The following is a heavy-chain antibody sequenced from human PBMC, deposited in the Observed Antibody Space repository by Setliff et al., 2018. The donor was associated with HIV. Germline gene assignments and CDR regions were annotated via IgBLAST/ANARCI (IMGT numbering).Heavy chain of an antibody. CDR1: DGSISNYY. CDR2: IFTSGTT. Sequence: PSETLSLTCTVSDGSISNYYWNWIRQPAGKGLEWIGRIFTSGTTNYNPSLRSRVTISVDTSKNQFSLRLSSVTAADTAVYYCAREGLYNSYYYYMDVWGIGTTVTVSS. J-gene: IGHJ6*03. V-gene: IGHV4-4*07. D-gene: IGHD1-20*01. CDR3: AREGLYNSYYYYMDV.